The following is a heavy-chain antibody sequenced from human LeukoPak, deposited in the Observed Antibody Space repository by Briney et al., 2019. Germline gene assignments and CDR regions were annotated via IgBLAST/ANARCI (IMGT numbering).Heavy chain of an antibody. CDR3: ARRGSLTNWGIVMSWYFDL. Sequence: PSETLSLTCTVSGGSISSSSYYWGWIRQPPGKGLEWIGEINHSGSTNYNPSLKSRVTISVDTYKKQFSLKLSSVTAADTAVYYCARRGSLTNWGIVMSWYFDLWGRGTLVTVSS. V-gene: IGHV4-39*07. CDR2: INHSGST. D-gene: IGHD7-27*01. CDR1: GGSISSSSYY. J-gene: IGHJ2*01.